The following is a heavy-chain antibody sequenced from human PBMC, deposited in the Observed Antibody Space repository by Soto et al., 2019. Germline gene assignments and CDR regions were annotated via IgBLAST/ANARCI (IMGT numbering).Heavy chain of an antibody. Sequence: PSETLSLTCAVYGWSFSGYYWSWIRQPPGKGLEWIGEINHSGSTNYNPSLKSRVTISVDTSKNQFSLKLSSVTAADTAVYYCARRHSYGYSGYPRGIKNYYYYGMDVWGQGTTVTVSS. D-gene: IGHD5-12*01. CDR3: ARRHSYGYSGYPRGIKNYYYYGMDV. V-gene: IGHV4-34*01. CDR1: GWSFSGYY. J-gene: IGHJ6*02. CDR2: INHSGST.